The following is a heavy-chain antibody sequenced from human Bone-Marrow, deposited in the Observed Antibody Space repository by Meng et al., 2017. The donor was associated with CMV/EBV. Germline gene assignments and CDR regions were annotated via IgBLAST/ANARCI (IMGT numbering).Heavy chain of an antibody. D-gene: IGHD3-16*02. CDR1: GFIFSNYA. CDR2: ISYDGSNE. Sequence: GESLKISCAASGFIFSNYAMHWVRQAPGKGLEWVAVISYDGSNEYYADSVKGRFTISRDNSKNTLYLQMNSLRAEDTAVYYCARKGVWGSYRKWGQGTLVTVSS. J-gene: IGHJ4*02. CDR3: ARKGVWGSYRK. V-gene: IGHV3-30-3*01.